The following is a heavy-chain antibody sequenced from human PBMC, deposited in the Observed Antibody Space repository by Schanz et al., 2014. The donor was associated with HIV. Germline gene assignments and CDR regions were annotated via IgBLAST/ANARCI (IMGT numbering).Heavy chain of an antibody. V-gene: IGHV3-33*01. J-gene: IGHJ3*02. CDR2: IWYDGSYK. CDR1: GFTFSNFA. D-gene: IGHD6-19*01. Sequence: MQLVESGGGLVKPGGSLRLSCAASGFTFSNFAMHWVRQAPGKGLEWAAVIWYDGSYKYYADSVKGRFTISRDNPKNTLYLQMNSLRAEDTAIYYCARSPDWAGTDAFDIWGQGTMVTVSS. CDR3: ARSPDWAGTDAFDI.